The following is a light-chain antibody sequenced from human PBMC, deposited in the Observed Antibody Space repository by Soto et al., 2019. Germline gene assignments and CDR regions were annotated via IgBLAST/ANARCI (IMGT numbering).Light chain of an antibody. J-gene: IGKJ1*01. CDR1: QSIGSW. V-gene: IGKV1-5*03. CDR2: KTS. CDR3: HQYNSYWT. Sequence: KQSPSTLSANIRDRVTITCRASQSIGSWLAWYQQEPGKAPKLLIYKTSILENGVPSRFSGSGSGTEFTLSISSLQPDDFATYYCHQYNSYWTFGQGTKVAIK.